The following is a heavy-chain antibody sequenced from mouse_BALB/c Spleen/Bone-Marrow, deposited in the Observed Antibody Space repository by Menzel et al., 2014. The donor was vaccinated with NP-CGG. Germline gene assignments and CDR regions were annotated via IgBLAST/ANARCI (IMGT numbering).Heavy chain of an antibody. CDR1: GDSITSGY. Sequence: DVKLQESGPSLVKPSQTLSLTCSVTGDSITSGYWNWIRKFPGNKLECMGYINHSGSTYYNPSLKSRISITRDTSKNQFYLQLNSVTTEDTATYYCARYPLGRGYFGYWGQGTTLTVSS. CDR2: INHSGST. J-gene: IGHJ2*01. D-gene: IGHD4-1*01. CDR3: ARYPLGRGYFGY. V-gene: IGHV3-8*02.